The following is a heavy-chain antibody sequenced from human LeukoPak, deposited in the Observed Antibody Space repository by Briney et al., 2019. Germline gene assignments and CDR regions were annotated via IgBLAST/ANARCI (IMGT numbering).Heavy chain of an antibody. D-gene: IGHD6-19*01. J-gene: IGHJ4*02. V-gene: IGHV1-2*06. Sequence: ASVKVSCKTSGYTFTGYYMHWVRQAPGQGLEWMGRINPNSGDTNYAQNFQGRVTMTRDTSISTAYMELSRLTSDDTALYYCARDGNEAVAGTGAVTYWGQGTLVTVSS. CDR1: GYTFTGYY. CDR2: INPNSGDT. CDR3: ARDGNEAVAGTGAVTY.